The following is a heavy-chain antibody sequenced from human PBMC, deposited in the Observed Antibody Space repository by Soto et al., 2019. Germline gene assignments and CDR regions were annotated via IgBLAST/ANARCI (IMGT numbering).Heavy chain of an antibody. CDR1: GGSISSGGYS. D-gene: IGHD3-22*01. V-gene: IGHV4-30-2*01. CDR3: ARATPHGSYDSSGYYPDHHWYFDL. J-gene: IGHJ2*01. Sequence: QLQLQESGSGLVKPSQTLSLTCAVSGGSISSGGYSWSWIRQPPGKGLEWIGYIYHSGSTYYNPSLKSRVTISVDRSKNQFSLKLSSVTAADTAVYYCARATPHGSYDSSGYYPDHHWYFDLWGRGTLVTVSS. CDR2: IYHSGST.